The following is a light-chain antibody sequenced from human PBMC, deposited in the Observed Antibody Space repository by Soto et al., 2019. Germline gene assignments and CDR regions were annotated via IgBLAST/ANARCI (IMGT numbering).Light chain of an antibody. CDR3: QQTYRTPLT. V-gene: IGKV1-39*01. CDR1: QYIGRY. J-gene: IGKJ4*01. CDR2: AAS. Sequence: DIQMTQSPSSLSASVGDGVTITCRAGQYIGRYLNWYQQKPGKAPKLLIYAASSLHSGVPSRFSGSGSGTDFTLTISSLQPEDFATYSCQQTYRTPLTFGGGTKVEIK.